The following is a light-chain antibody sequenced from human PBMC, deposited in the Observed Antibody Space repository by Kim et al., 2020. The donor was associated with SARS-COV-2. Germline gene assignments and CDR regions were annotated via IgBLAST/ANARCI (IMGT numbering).Light chain of an antibody. CDR2: YDN. CDR1: NIGSKN. Sequence: ASGKTARLTCGGNNIGSKNVHWYQQNPSQAPVLVISYDNDRPSGVPERFSGSNSGNTATLTINRVEAGDEADYYCQVWDSSSEHYVFGTGTKVTVL. J-gene: IGLJ1*01. CDR3: QVWDSSSEHYV. V-gene: IGLV3-21*01.